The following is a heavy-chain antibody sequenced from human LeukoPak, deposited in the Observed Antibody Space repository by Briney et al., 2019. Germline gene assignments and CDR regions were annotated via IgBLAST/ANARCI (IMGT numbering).Heavy chain of an antibody. J-gene: IGHJ4*02. Sequence: GGSLRLSCAASGFSFNGAWISWVRQAPGKGLEWIGRIKDKAYGGTTDYAAPVKGRFTISRDDSINTLYLQMSSLTTEDTAVYYCATDPPSYWGQGTLVTVSS. CDR2: IKDKAYGGTT. V-gene: IGHV3-15*01. CDR3: ATDPPSY. CDR1: GFSFNGAW.